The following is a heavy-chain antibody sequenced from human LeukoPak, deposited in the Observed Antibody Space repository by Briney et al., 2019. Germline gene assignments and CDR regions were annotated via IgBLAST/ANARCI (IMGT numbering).Heavy chain of an antibody. D-gene: IGHD6-19*01. CDR3: ARAYKDRSLAGKKEFFQH. CDR2: ISWNSGTI. Sequence: GGSLRLSCAASGFTFDNYAMNWVRQVPGKGLEWISLISWNSGTIGYADSVKGRFTISRDNANNFLYLQMNSLRAEDTALYYRARAYKDRSLAGKKEFFQHWGQGTLVTVSS. CDR1: GFTFDNYA. V-gene: IGHV3-9*01. J-gene: IGHJ1*01.